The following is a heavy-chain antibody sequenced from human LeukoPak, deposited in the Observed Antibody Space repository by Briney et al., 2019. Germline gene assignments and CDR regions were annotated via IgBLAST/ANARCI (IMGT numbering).Heavy chain of an antibody. Sequence: SETLSLTCAVYGGSCNNYYCSWIRQPPGKGLEWIGEIHPYGIFYYNSSLMSRVTISIDTYKSQLSLRLTSVTAADTAFYYCARGRDRSKAGDHWGQGSLVTVSS. V-gene: IGHV4-34*01. CDR1: GGSCNNYY. CDR3: ARGRDRSKAGDH. D-gene: IGHD5-24*01. J-gene: IGHJ4*02. CDR2: IHPYGIF.